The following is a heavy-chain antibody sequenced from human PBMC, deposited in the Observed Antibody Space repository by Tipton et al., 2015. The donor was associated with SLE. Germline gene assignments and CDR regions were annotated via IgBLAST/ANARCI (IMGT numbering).Heavy chain of an antibody. CDR2: IRYDGSDK. CDR3: AKDGGQQLVS. CDR1: GFTFSSYE. D-gene: IGHD6-13*01. V-gene: IGHV3-30*02. Sequence: SLRLSCAASGFTFSSYEMNWVRQAPGKGLEWVALIRYDGSDKYYADSVKGRFTISRDNSKNTVHLQMNSLRVNDTAVYYCAKDGGQQLVSWGQGTLVTVSS. J-gene: IGHJ4*02.